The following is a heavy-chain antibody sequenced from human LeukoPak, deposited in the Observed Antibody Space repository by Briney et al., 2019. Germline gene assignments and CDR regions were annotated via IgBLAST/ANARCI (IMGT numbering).Heavy chain of an antibody. CDR3: TTGTYCGGDCYLDY. CDR1: GFTFSNAW. J-gene: IGHJ4*02. D-gene: IGHD2-21*02. CDR2: IKSKTDGGTT. Sequence: GGSLRLSCAASGFTFSNAWMSWVRQAPGKGLEWVGRIKSKTDGGTTDYAAPVKGRFTISRDDSKNTLYLQMSSLKTEDTAVYYCTTGTYCGGDCYLDYWGQGTLVTVSS. V-gene: IGHV3-15*01.